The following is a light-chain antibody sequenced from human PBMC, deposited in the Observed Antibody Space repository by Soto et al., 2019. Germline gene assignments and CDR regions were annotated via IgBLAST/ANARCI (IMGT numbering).Light chain of an antibody. CDR2: GVS. Sequence: EIVMTQSPATLSVSPGETATLSCRASQSVAGNLAWYQQKPGQPPRLLIYGVSTRATGVPARFSGSGSETDFSLTISSLQIEDFALYYCQQYKEWPPFTFGQGTRLEIK. CDR1: QSVAGN. J-gene: IGKJ5*01. CDR3: QQYKEWPPFT. V-gene: IGKV3-15*01.